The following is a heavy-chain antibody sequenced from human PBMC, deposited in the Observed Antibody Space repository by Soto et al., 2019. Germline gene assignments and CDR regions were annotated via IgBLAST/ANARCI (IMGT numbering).Heavy chain of an antibody. V-gene: IGHV1-2*02. J-gene: IGHJ4*02. CDR2: GSPVSGDT. CDR3: ARENLHVDY. CDR1: GYTLSDYR. Sequence: QVQLVQSGAEVKKPGASVKVSCKTSGYTLSDYRMHWVRQAPGQGLEWMGWGSPVSGDTNYAQEFQGRVTMTRDPSIKTVYMELNSLTSDDTSLFYCARENLHVDYWGQGTLITVSS.